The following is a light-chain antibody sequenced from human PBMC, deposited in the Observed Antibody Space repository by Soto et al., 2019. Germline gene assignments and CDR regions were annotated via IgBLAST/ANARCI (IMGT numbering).Light chain of an antibody. CDR3: QQYENSPLT. Sequence: EIVLTQSPDTLSLSPGERATLSCRASQSVGSSFLAWYQQKPGQAPRLLIYRTSTRATGIPDRSTGSGSGTDFTLTISRLEPEDFAVYYCQQYENSPLTFGGGTKVEIK. CDR1: QSVGSSF. CDR2: RTS. J-gene: IGKJ4*01. V-gene: IGKV3-20*01.